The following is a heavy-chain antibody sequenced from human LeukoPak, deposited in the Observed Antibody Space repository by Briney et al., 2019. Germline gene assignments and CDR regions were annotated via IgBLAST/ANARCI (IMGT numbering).Heavy chain of an antibody. J-gene: IGHJ4*02. CDR1: GFSFSKSS. CDR2: ISIGSSPYT. CDR3: ARGSRKWELQTRDFDY. D-gene: IGHD1-26*01. Sequence: PGGSLRLSCAASGFSFSKSSMLWFRQAPGKGLEWVSSISIGSSPYTYYADSLKGRFTTSRDNAKNSLYLQMNSLRAEDTAVYYCARGSRKWELQTRDFDYWGQGTLVTVSS. V-gene: IGHV3-21*01.